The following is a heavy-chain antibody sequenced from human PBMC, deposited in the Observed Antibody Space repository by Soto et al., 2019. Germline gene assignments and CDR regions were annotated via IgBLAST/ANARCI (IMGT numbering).Heavy chain of an antibody. CDR1: GGTFSGHA. D-gene: IGHD7-27*01. CDR3: ARGPNWGYRFDS. Sequence: QVQLVQSGAEAKKPGSSVKVSCEASGGTFSGHAISWVRQAPGQGPEWMGGLIPLFGTTQHAQNFQDRLTITADKATSTAYMERTSLRFEDTASYYCARGPNWGYRFDSWGQGTLVTVSS. V-gene: IGHV1-69*06. CDR2: LIPLFGTT. J-gene: IGHJ4*02.